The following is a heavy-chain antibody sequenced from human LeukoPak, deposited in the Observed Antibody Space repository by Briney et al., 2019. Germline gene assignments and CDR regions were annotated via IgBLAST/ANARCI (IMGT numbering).Heavy chain of an antibody. D-gene: IGHD3-22*01. CDR2: THSSGGT. Sequence: GGSLRLSCAASGFTGSHNYMSWVRQAPGKGLEWVSATHSSGGTYYAASVKGRFTISRDFSKNTVFLHMNSLRAEDTAMYYCARGDDSGYYDYFDYWGQGALVTVSS. V-gene: IGHV3-53*01. J-gene: IGHJ4*02. CDR3: ARGDDSGYYDYFDY. CDR1: GFTGSHNY.